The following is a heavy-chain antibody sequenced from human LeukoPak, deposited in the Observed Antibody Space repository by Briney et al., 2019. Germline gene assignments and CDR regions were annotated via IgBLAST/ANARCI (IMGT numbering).Heavy chain of an antibody. CDR2: IIPIFGTA. Sequence: SVKVSCKASGGTLSSYAISWVRQAPGQGLEWMGGIIPIFGTANYAQKFQGRVTITADESTSTAYMELSSLRSEDTAVYYCARRYYYDSSGYLPDDYWGQGTLVTVSS. CDR1: GGTLSSYA. D-gene: IGHD3-22*01. V-gene: IGHV1-69*01. CDR3: ARRYYYDSSGYLPDDY. J-gene: IGHJ4*02.